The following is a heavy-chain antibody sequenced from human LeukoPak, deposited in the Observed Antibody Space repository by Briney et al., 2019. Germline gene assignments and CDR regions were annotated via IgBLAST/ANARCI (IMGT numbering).Heavy chain of an antibody. CDR1: GFSVTKKY. CDR3: ASVKCNWNCGVFDY. D-gene: IGHD1-7*01. J-gene: IGHJ4*02. Sequence: GGSLRLSCAASGFSVTKKYISWFRKAPGKGLEWASFLHSGGDTNYADSVKGRFTISRDNSKNTLYLQMNSLRVEDTAVYYCASVKCNWNCGVFDYWGQGTRVTVSS. V-gene: IGHV3-53*01. CDR2: LHSGGDT.